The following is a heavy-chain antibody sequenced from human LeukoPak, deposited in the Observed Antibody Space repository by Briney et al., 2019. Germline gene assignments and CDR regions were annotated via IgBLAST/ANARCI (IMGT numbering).Heavy chain of an antibody. CDR3: AKGKGGIAAAFLVDY. CDR1: GFTFDDYT. J-gene: IGHJ4*02. CDR2: ISWDGGST. D-gene: IGHD6-13*01. V-gene: IGHV3-43*01. Sequence: GSLRLSRAASGFTFDDYTMHWVRQAPGKGLEWVSLISWDGGSTHYADSVKGRFTISRDNSKNSLYLQMSSLRTEDTALYYCAKGKGGIAAAFLVDYWGQGTLVTVSS.